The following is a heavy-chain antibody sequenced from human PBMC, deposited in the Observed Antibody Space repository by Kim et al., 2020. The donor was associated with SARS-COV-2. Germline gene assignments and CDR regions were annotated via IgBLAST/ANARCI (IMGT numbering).Heavy chain of an antibody. CDR2: FDPEDGET. D-gene: IGHD2-15*01. CDR3: ATDWPPKGYCSGGSCYSRSGMDV. CDR1: GYTLTELS. J-gene: IGHJ6*02. V-gene: IGHV1-24*01. Sequence: ASVKVSCKVSGYTLTELSMHWVRQAPGKGLEWMGGFDPEDGETIYAQKFQGRVTMTEDTSTDTAYMELSSLRSEDTAVYYCATDWPPKGYCSGGSCYSRSGMDVWGQGTTVTVSS.